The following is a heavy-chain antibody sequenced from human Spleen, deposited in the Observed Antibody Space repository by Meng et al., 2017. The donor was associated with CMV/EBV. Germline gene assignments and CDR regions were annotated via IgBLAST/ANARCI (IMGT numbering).Heavy chain of an antibody. D-gene: IGHD3-3*01. Sequence: ASVKVSCKASGYTFTAYYIHWVRQAPGQGLEWMGWINPKSGGANYAQKFQGRVTMTRDTSSTTAHMELSRLRSDDTAVYYCARDQGYYDFRNGYHKYYNAMDVWGQGTTVTVSS. J-gene: IGHJ6*02. CDR3: ARDQGYYDFRNGYHKYYNAMDV. V-gene: IGHV1-2*02. CDR1: GYTFTAYY. CDR2: INPKSGGA.